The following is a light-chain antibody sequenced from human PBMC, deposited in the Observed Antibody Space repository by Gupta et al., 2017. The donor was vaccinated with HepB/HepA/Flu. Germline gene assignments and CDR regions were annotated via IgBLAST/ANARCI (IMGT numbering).Light chain of an antibody. J-gene: IGLJ2*01. CDR2: SIN. V-gene: IGLV1-44*01. CDR3: AAWDDSLNGPV. Sequence: QSVVTQPPSASGTPGQRVTISCSGRNSNIGSNTVNWYQQVPGTAPKLLIYSINQRPSGVPDRFSGSKSGTSASLAISGLQSEDEATYYCAAWDDSLNGPVFGGGTKLTVL. CDR1: NSNIGSNT.